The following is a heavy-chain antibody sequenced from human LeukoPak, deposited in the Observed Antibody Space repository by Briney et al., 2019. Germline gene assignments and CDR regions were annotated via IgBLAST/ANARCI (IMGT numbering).Heavy chain of an antibody. CDR1: GYTFTGYY. V-gene: IGHV1-2*02. J-gene: IGHJ4*02. CDR2: INPNSGAT. D-gene: IGHD2-15*01. Sequence: ASVKVSCKASGYTFTGYYMHWVRQAPGQGLEWMGWINPNSGATNYAQKFQGRVTMARDTSISTAYMELSRLRSDDTAVYYCARDGYCDGGSCSDYWGQGTLVTASP. CDR3: ARDGYCDGGSCSDY.